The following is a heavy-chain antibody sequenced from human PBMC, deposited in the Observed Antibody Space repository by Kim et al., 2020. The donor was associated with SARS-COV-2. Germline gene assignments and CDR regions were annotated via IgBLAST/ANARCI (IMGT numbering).Heavy chain of an antibody. D-gene: IGHD3-22*01. CDR2: IYYSGST. J-gene: IGHJ3*02. Sequence: SETLSLTCTVSGGSISSGGYYWSWIRQHPGKGLEWIGYIYYSGSTYYNPSLKSRVTISVDTSKNQFSLKLSSVTAADTAVYYCARDLPNTYYYDSSGYYSDAFDIWGQGTMVTVSS. V-gene: IGHV4-31*03. CDR3: ARDLPNTYYYDSSGYYSDAFDI. CDR1: GGSISSGGYY.